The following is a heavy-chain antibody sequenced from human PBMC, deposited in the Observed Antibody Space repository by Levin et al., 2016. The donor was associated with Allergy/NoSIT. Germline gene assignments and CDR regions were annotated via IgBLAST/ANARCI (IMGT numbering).Heavy chain of an antibody. D-gene: IGHD6-13*01. J-gene: IGHJ5*01. CDR3: ARDRSSIWYFDS. Sequence: SETLSLTCTVSGGSISSGGYYWSWIRQHPGKGLEFIGYIYYTGSTYYNPSLKSRVIISRDTSKNQFSLKLTSVTAADTAVYYCARDRSSIWYFDSWGQGTLVTVSS. CDR1: GGSISSGGYY. CDR2: IYYTGST. V-gene: IGHV4-31*03.